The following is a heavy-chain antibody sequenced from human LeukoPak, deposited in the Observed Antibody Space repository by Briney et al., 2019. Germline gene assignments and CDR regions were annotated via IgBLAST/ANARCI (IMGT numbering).Heavy chain of an antibody. CDR3: ARELALAAAGTNAFDI. Sequence: GGSLRLSCAASGFTSSSYGMHWVRQAPGKGLEWVAFIRYDGSPKFYADSVKGRFTISRDNSKTTLYLQMNSLRAEDTAVYYCARELALAAAGTNAFDIWGQGTMVTVSS. CDR2: IRYDGSPK. J-gene: IGHJ3*02. D-gene: IGHD6-13*01. V-gene: IGHV3-30*02. CDR1: GFTSSSYG.